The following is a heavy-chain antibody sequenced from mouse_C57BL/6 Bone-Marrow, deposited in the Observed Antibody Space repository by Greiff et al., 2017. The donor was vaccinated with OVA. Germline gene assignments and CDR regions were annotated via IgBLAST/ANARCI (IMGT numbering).Heavy chain of an antibody. Sequence: QVQLQQPGAELVKPGASVKLSCKASGYTFTSYWMHWVKQRPGQGLEWIGMIHPNSGSTNYNEKFKSKATLTVDKSSSTAYMQLSSLTSEDSAVDYCARGGRVYYGNWGFYFDYWGQGTTLTVSS. J-gene: IGHJ2*01. CDR1: GYTFTSYW. CDR3: ARGGRVYYGNWGFYFDY. V-gene: IGHV1-64*01. CDR2: IHPNSGST. D-gene: IGHD2-1*01.